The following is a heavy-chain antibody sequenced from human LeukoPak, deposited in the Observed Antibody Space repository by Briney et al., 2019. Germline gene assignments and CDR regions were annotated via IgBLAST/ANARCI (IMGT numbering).Heavy chain of an antibody. CDR2: ISAYNGNT. D-gene: IGHD3-22*01. V-gene: IGHV1-18*01. Sequence: GASVKVSFKASGYTFTSYGISWVRQAPGQGLEWMGWISAYNGNTNYAQKLQGRVTMTTDTSTSTAYMELRSLRSNDTAVYYCARDRDSSGYYGSMGYWGQGTLVTVSS. CDR3: ARDRDSSGYYGSMGY. CDR1: GYTFTSYG. J-gene: IGHJ4*02.